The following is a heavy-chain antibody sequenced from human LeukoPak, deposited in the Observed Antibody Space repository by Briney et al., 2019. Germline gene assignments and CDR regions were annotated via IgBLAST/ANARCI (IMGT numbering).Heavy chain of an antibody. Sequence: GGSLRLSCAASGFTFSSNDMHWVRHATGKGLEWVSGIDKAGGTYYPGSVKGRFTISRENAKNSLYLQMNSLRAGDTAVYFCTRLMRGLGSFSDAFGIWGQGTMVTVSS. J-gene: IGHJ3*02. CDR2: IDKAGGT. CDR3: TRLMRGLGSFSDAFGI. V-gene: IGHV3-13*04. D-gene: IGHD3-16*01. CDR1: GFTFSSND.